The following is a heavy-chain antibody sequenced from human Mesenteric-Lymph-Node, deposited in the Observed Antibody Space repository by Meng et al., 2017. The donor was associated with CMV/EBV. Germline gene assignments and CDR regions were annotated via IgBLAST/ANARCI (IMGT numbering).Heavy chain of an antibody. V-gene: IGHV1-69*01. Sequence: KASGGTFNPHAISWLRQAPGQGLEWMGVLTPMFGIANYAQKFQGRVTLSADESTSTAYMDVSSLRSEDTAVYYCARGGTPQYSGFDPWGQGTLVTVSS. D-gene: IGHD5-18*01. J-gene: IGHJ5*02. CDR2: LTPMFGIA. CDR1: GGTFNPHA. CDR3: ARGGTPQYSGFDP.